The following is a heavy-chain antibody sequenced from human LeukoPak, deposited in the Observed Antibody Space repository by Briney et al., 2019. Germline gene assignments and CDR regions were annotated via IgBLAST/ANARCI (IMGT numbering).Heavy chain of an antibody. J-gene: IGHJ4*02. CDR2: IRSKAYGGTT. V-gene: IGHV3-49*04. CDR1: GFTFSSYG. CDR3: TRDRSVTGD. Sequence: GGSLRLSCAASGFTFSSYGMSWVRQAPGKGLEWVGFIRSKAYGGTTEYAASVKGRFTISRDDSKSIAYLQMNSLKTEDTAVYYCTRDRSVTGDWGQGTLVTVSS. D-gene: IGHD2-21*02.